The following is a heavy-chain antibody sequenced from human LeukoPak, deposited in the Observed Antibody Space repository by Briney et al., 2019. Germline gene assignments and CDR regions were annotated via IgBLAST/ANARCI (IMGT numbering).Heavy chain of an antibody. V-gene: IGHV3-7*01. CDR3: ARDYYGSGRTLGY. J-gene: IGHJ4*02. D-gene: IGHD3-10*01. Sequence: PGGSLRLSCVASRFTFSNHYMSWVRQAPGKGLEWVATIKPDGSEKYYVDSVKGRFTISRDNAKNSLYLQMNSLRAEDTAVYYCARDYYGSGRTLGYWGQGTLVTVSS. CDR2: IKPDGSEK. CDR1: RFTFSNHY.